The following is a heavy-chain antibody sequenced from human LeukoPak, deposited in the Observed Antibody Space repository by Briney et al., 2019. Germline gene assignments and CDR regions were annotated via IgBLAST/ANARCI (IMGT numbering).Heavy chain of an antibody. D-gene: IGHD1-26*01. CDR1: GFAVSTNY. Sequence: GGSLRLSCATSGFAVSTNYLSWVRQAPGKGLEWVSVIYSDGSTYYTDSVKGRFTISRDNSKNTLYLQMNSLRPEDTAVYYCARDQRSESYYPWGWFDPWGQGTLVTVSS. V-gene: IGHV3-66*02. CDR2: IYSDGST. J-gene: IGHJ5*02. CDR3: ARDQRSESYYPWGWFDP.